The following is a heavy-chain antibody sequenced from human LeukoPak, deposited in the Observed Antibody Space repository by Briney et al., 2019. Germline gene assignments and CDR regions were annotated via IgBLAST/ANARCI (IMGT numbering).Heavy chain of an antibody. CDR2: IIPIFGTA. J-gene: IGHJ3*02. V-gene: IGHV1-69*05. D-gene: IGHD6-6*01. CDR3: ARVLSYSSSSNPNENDAFDI. CDR1: GGTFSSYA. Sequence: ASVKVSCKASGGTFSSYAISWVRQAPGQGLEWMGGIIPIFGTANYAQKFQGRFTITTDESTSTAYMELSSLRSEDTAVYYCARVLSYSSSSNPNENDAFDIWGQGTMVTVSS.